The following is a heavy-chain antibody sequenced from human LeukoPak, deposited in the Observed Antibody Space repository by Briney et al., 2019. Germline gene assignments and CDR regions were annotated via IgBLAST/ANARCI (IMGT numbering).Heavy chain of an antibody. CDR1: GYTFTSYG. J-gene: IGHJ4*02. D-gene: IGHD1-1*01. Sequence: ASVKVSCKASGYTFTSYGISWVRQAPGQGLEWMGGIIPIFGTANYAQKFQGRVTITADESTSTAYMELSSLRSEDTAVYYCARDGSGTTGLDYWGQGTLVTVSS. CDR2: IIPIFGTA. CDR3: ARDGSGTTGLDY. V-gene: IGHV1-69*13.